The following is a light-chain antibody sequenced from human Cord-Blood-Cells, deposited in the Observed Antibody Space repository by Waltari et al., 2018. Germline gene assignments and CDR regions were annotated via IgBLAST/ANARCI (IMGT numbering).Light chain of an antibody. CDR1: SSHIGSNY. CDR3: AAWDDSLSGWV. CDR2: RNN. Sequence: QSVLTQPPSASGTPGQRVTLSCSGSSSHIGSNYVYWYQHLPGTAPKLLIYRNNQRPSGVPDRFSGSKSGTSASLAISGLRSEDEADYYCAAWDDSLSGWVFGGGTKLTVL. V-gene: IGLV1-47*01. J-gene: IGLJ3*02.